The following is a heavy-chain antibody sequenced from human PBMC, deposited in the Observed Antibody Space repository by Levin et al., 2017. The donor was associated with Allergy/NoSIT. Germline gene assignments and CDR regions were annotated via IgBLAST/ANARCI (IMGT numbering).Heavy chain of an antibody. V-gene: IGHV1-24*01. CDR3: ATGGLWLGSGWQWYFDL. CDR2: FDPEDGET. J-gene: IGHJ2*01. Sequence: GESLKISCKVSGYTLTELSMHWVRQAPGKGLEWMGGFDPEDGETIYAQKFQGRVTMTEDTSTDTAYMELSSLRSEDTAVYYCATGGLWLGSGWQWYFDLWGRGTLVTVSS. D-gene: IGHD6-19*01. CDR1: GYTLTELS.